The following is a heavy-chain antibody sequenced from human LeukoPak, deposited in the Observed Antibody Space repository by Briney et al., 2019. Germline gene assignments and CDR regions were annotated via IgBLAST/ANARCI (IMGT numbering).Heavy chain of an antibody. CDR2: ISSSSSYI. D-gene: IGHD3-22*01. CDR1: GFTFSSYS. Sequence: PGGSLRLSCAASGFTFSSYSMSWVRQAPGKGLEWVSSISSSSSYIYYADSVKGRFTIFRDNAKNSLYLQMNSLRAEDTAVYYCASRRSGYYPGYWGQGTLVTASS. V-gene: IGHV3-21*01. CDR3: ASRRSGYYPGY. J-gene: IGHJ4*02.